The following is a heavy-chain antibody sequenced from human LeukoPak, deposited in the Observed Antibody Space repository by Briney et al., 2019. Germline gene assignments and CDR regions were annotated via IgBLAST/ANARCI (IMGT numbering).Heavy chain of an antibody. CDR1: GFTFSSYS. J-gene: IGHJ4*02. D-gene: IGHD3-10*01. CDR3: ARGLEYYGSGSYGY. Sequence: GGSLRLSCAASGFTFSSYSMNWVRKAPGKGLEWVSSISSSSSYIYYADSVKGRFTISRDNAKNSLYLQMNSLRAEDTAVYYCARGLEYYGSGSYGYWGQGTLVTVSS. V-gene: IGHV3-21*01. CDR2: ISSSSSYI.